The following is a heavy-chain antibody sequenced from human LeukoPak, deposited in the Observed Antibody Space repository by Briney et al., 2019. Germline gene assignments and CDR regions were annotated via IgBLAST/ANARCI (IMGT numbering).Heavy chain of an antibody. J-gene: IGHJ4*02. CDR3: TGSMTTVTTRQYYFDY. CDR1: GGTFISYA. Sequence: SVKVSCKASGGTFISYAISWVRQAPGQGLEWMGGIIPIFGTANYAQKFQGRVTITADESTSTAYMELSSLRSEDTAVYYCTGSMTTVTTRQYYFDYWGQGTLVTVSS. CDR2: IIPIFGTA. D-gene: IGHD4-17*01. V-gene: IGHV1-69*13.